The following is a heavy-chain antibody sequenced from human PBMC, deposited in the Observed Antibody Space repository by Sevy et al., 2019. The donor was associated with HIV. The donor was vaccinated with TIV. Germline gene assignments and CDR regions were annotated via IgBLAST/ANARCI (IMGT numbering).Heavy chain of an antibody. J-gene: IGHJ6*03. CDR1: GFTFSSYW. CDR2: IKQDGSEK. CDR3: ARVYYDILTGPSDTYYYYMDV. Sequence: VGSLRLSCAASGFTFSSYWMSWVRQAPGKGLEWVANIKQDGSEKYYVDSVKGRFTISRDNAKNSLYLQMNSLRAEDTAVYYCARVYYDILTGPSDTYYYYMDVWGKGTTVTVSS. V-gene: IGHV3-7*03. D-gene: IGHD3-9*01.